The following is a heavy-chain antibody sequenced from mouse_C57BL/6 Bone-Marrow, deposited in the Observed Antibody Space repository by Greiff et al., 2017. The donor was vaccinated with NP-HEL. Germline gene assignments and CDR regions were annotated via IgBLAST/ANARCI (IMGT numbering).Heavy chain of an antibody. CDR2: INPSSGYT. CDR1: GYTFTSYT. CDR3: ARSGNWDGAWFAY. Sequence: QVQLQQSGAELARPGASVKMSCKASGYTFTSYTMHWVKQRPGQGLEWIGYINPSSGYTKYNQKFKDKATLTADKSSSTAYMPLSSLTSEDSAVYYCARSGNWDGAWFAYWGQGTLVTVSA. V-gene: IGHV1-4*01. J-gene: IGHJ3*01. D-gene: IGHD4-1*01.